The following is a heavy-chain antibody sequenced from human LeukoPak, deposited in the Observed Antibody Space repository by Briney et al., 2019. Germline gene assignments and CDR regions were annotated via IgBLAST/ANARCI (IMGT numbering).Heavy chain of an antibody. CDR3: AGGQFEDIVVVPAAIPPRNGYYYYYMDV. CDR2: INHSGST. J-gene: IGHJ6*03. CDR1: GGSFSGYY. Sequence: PSETLSLTCAVYGGSFSGYYWSWIRQPPGKGLEWIGEINHSGSTNYNPSLKSRVTISVDTSKNQFSLKLSSVTAADTAVYYCAGGQFEDIVVVPAAIPPRNGYYYYYMDVWGKGTTVTVSS. D-gene: IGHD2-2*02. V-gene: IGHV4-34*01.